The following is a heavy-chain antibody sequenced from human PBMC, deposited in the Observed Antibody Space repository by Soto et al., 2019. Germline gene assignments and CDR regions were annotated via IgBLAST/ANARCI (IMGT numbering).Heavy chain of an antibody. V-gene: IGHV1-3*01. Sequence: ASVKVSCKASGYSFTRHGIQWVRQAPGQRLEWLGWINAGNGNTKYSQNSQGRFTFSRDTSASTAYMELSSLRSEDTAVYYCARDEPDHYDINGYAHERDVFDIWAQGTWVTVSS. J-gene: IGHJ3*02. CDR1: GYSFTRHG. D-gene: IGHD3-22*01. CDR3: ARDEPDHYDINGYAHERDVFDI. CDR2: INAGNGNT.